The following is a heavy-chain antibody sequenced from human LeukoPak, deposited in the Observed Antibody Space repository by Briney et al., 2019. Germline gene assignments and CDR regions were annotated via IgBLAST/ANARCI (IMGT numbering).Heavy chain of an antibody. V-gene: IGHV4-34*01. D-gene: IGHD7-27*01. CDR3: ARVLRKRYWGFCDY. CDR2: INHSGST. CDR1: GGSFSGYY. J-gene: IGHJ4*02. Sequence: SETLSLTCAVYGGSFSGYYWSWIRQPPGKGLEWIGEINHSGSTNYNPSLKSRVTISVDTSKNQFSLKLSSVPAADTAVYYCARVLRKRYWGFCDYWGQGTLVTVSS.